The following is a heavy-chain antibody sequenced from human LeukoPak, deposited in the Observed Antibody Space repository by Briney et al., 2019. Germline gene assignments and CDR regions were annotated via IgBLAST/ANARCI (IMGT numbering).Heavy chain of an antibody. CDR3: AKVPAVLDAFGI. Sequence: GGSLRLSCAASGFTFSSYAMSWVRQAPGKGLEWVSAISGSGGSTYYADSVKGRFTISRDNSKNTLYLQMNSLRVEDTAVYYCAKVPAVLDAFGIWGQGTMVTVSS. CDR2: ISGSGGST. CDR1: GFTFSSYA. J-gene: IGHJ3*02. D-gene: IGHD2-8*02. V-gene: IGHV3-23*01.